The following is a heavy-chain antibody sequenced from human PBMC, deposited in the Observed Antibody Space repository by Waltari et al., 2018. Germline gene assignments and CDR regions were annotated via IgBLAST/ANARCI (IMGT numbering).Heavy chain of an antibody. J-gene: IGHJ4*02. V-gene: IGHV6-1*01. Sequence: QVQLQQSGPGLVKPSQTLSLTCAISGDSVSTNSGAWNWIRQSPSRGLQWLGRTYYRSKWFYDYAGSLKGRITINPDTSNNQFSLQLNSVTPEDTALYYCARGRGSYVLDYWGQGTLVTVSS. CDR1: GDSVSTNSGA. D-gene: IGHD1-26*01. CDR2: TYYRSKWFY. CDR3: ARGRGSYVLDY.